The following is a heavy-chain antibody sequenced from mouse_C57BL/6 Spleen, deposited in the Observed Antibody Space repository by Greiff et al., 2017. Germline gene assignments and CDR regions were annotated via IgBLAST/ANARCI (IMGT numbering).Heavy chain of an antibody. CDR2: LSSGGDYI. CDR1: GFTFSSSA. J-gene: IGHJ2*01. D-gene: IGHD1-1*01. V-gene: IGHV5-9-1*02. Sequence: EVQLVESGEGLVKPGGSLKLSCAASGFTFSSSAMSWVRQTPEKRLEWVAYLSSGGDYIYYADTVKGRFTISRDNARNTLYLQMSSLKSEDTAMYYCTRDARSSSPFGYWGQGTTLTVSS. CDR3: TRDARSSSPFGY.